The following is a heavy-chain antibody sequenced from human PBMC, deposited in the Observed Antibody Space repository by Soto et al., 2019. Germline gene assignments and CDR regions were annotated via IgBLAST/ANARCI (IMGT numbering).Heavy chain of an antibody. CDR3: ARDRGAVDYGDYYDY. CDR2: ISAYNGNT. D-gene: IGHD4-17*01. CDR1: GYTFTSYG. J-gene: IGHJ4*02. Sequence: ASVKVSCKASGYTFTSYGISWVRQAPGQGLEWMGWISAYNGNTNYAQKLQGRVTMTTDTSTSTAYMELRSLRSDDTAVYYCARDRGAVDYGDYYDYWGQGTLVTVSS. V-gene: IGHV1-18*01.